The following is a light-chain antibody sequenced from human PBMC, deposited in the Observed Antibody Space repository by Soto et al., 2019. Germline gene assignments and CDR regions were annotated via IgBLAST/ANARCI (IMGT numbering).Light chain of an antibody. V-gene: IGLV2-14*03. CDR3: SSYTTISTLV. J-gene: IGLJ2*01. CDR1: SSDIGAYDS. CDR2: DVA. Sequence: QSALTQPPSVSGSPGQSITIPCTGTSSDIGAYDSVSWYQQHPGKAPKLMIYDVANRPSGVSDRFSGSKSGNTASLTISGLQAEDEADYYCSSYTTISTLVFGGGTKLTVL.